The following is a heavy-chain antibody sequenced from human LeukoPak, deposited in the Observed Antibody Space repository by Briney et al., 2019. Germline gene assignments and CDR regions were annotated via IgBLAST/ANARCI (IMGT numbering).Heavy chain of an antibody. Sequence: GGSLSLSCAASGFPFSGSGMHWVRQALGKGLEWVAVIWYDGSHQYYADSVKGRFTISRDNSKNTLDLQMNSLRVEDTAVYFCAKDKDTPATAQPQRGYFESWGQGTLVTVSS. D-gene: IGHD2-15*01. CDR2: IWYDGSHQ. J-gene: IGHJ4*02. CDR3: AKDKDTPATAQPQRGYFES. V-gene: IGHV3-33*06. CDR1: GFPFSGSG.